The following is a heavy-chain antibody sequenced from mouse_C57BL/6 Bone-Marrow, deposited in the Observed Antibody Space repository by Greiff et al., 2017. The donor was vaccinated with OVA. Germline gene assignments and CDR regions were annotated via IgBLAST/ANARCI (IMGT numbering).Heavy chain of an antibody. V-gene: IGHV1-18*01. Sequence: VQLQQSGPELVKPGASVKIPCKASGYTFTDYNMDWVKQSHGKSLEWIGDINPNNGGTIYNQKFKGKATLTVDKSSSTAYMELRSLTSEDTAVYYCARGGGQLRLRGAYWGQGTLVTVSA. CDR3: ARGGGQLRLRGAY. CDR2: INPNNGGT. J-gene: IGHJ3*01. CDR1: GYTFTDYN. D-gene: IGHD3-2*02.